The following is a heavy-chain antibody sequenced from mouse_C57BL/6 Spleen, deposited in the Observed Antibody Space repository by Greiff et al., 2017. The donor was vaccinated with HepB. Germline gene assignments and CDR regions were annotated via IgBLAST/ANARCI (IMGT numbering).Heavy chain of an antibody. Sequence: QVQLQQSGAELMKPGASVKLSCKATGYTFTGYWIEWVKQRPGHGLEWIGEILPGSGSTNYNEKFKGKATFTADTSSNTAYMQLSSLTTEDSAIYYCARRKAVVAHYAMDYWGQGTSVTVSS. CDR1: GYTFTGYW. J-gene: IGHJ4*01. V-gene: IGHV1-9*01. D-gene: IGHD1-1*01. CDR2: ILPGSGST. CDR3: ARRKAVVAHYAMDY.